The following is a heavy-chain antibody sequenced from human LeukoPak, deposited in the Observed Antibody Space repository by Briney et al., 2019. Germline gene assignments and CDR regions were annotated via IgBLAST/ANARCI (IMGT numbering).Heavy chain of an antibody. CDR1: GGSVSSYY. Sequence: SETLSLICTVSGGSVSSYYWSWIRQPPGKGLEWIGYINYSGSTNYNPSLKSRVTISVDTSKNQFSLKLSSVTAADTAVYYCARESYYDFWSGYSGASSESLNWFDPWGQGTLVTVSS. CDR3: ARESYYDFWSGYSGASSESLNWFDP. V-gene: IGHV4-59*02. CDR2: INYSGST. J-gene: IGHJ5*02. D-gene: IGHD3-3*01.